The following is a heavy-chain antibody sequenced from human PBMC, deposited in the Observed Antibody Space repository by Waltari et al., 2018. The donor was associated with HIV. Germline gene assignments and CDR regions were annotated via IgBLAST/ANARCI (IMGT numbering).Heavy chain of an antibody. CDR2: SKSDGGIT. D-gene: IGHD5-18*01. J-gene: IGHJ1*01. V-gene: IGHV3-74*01. CDR1: GFTFSSYW. CDR3: AKGGTSGYTFGFGR. Sequence: EVQLVESGGGLVQPGGSLRLSCAASGFTFSSYWMHWVRQAPGKGLVLVSHSKSDGGITSHADSVKGRLTISRDNARNTLYLQMNSLGAEDTAMYYCAKGGTSGYTFGFGRWGQGTLVTVSS.